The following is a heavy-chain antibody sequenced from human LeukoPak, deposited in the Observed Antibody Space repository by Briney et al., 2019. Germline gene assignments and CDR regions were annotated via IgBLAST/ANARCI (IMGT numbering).Heavy chain of an antibody. Sequence: SQTLSLTCAVYGGSFSGYYCSWIRQPPGKGLEWIGEIHHSGSTNYNPSLKSRVTISVDTSKNQFSLKLSSVTAADTAVYYCARSRTPTDFDYWGQGPLVTVSS. CDR1: GGSFSGYY. J-gene: IGHJ4*02. CDR3: ARSRTPTDFDY. CDR2: IHHSGST. V-gene: IGHV4-34*01.